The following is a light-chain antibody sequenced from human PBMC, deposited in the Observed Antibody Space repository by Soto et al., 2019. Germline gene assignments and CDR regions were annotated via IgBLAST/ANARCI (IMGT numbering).Light chain of an antibody. V-gene: IGKV1-39*01. J-gene: IGKJ1*01. CDR1: QNVGRY. Sequence: DIQMTQSPSSLSASVGARVTITCRASQNVGRYVSWFQQKPGKAPSLLIYVVSNLQSGAPSRFSGSGSGTEFTLTISSLQPEDFATYYCQQSHTSPWTFGQGTKVDIK. CDR3: QQSHTSPWT. CDR2: VVS.